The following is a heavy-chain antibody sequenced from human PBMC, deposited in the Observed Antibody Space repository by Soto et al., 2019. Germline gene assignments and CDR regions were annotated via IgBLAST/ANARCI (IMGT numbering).Heavy chain of an antibody. CDR3: ARKSASGTENWFDP. V-gene: IGHV5-51*01. Sequence: EVQLVQSGAEVKKPGESLKISCQGSGYTFTHYWIGWVRQMPGKGLEWMGIIYPGDSDTRYSPSFQGQVTLSADRSISTAYLQWSSLKASDTAMYYCARKSASGTENWFDPWGQGTLVTVSS. D-gene: IGHD6-13*01. CDR2: IYPGDSDT. J-gene: IGHJ5*02. CDR1: GYTFTHYW.